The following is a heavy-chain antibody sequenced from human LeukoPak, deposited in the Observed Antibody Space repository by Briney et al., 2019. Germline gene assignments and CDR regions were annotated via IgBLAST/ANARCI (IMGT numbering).Heavy chain of an antibody. CDR3: ARTTVVVPAAMSWIDP. CDR1: GGSSSSYY. V-gene: IGHV4-59*08. D-gene: IGHD2-2*01. Sequence: SETLSLTCSVSGGSSSSYYWSWIRQPPGEGLEWIGYIYYSGSTNYNPSLKSRVTISVDTSKNQISLKLSSVTAADTAVYYCARTTVVVPAAMSWIDPWGQGTLVSVSS. CDR2: IYYSGST. J-gene: IGHJ5*02.